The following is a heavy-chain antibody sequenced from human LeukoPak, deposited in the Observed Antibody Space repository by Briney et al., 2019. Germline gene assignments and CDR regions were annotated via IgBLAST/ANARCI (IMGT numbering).Heavy chain of an antibody. Sequence: GGSLRLSCAASGFTFSSYSMKWVRRAPGKGLEWVSSISSSSSYIYYADSVKGRFTISRDNAKNSLYLQMNSLRAEDTAVYYCARGSIAVAAAFDIWGQGTMVTVSS. CDR2: ISSSSSYI. CDR3: ARGSIAVAAAFDI. CDR1: GFTFSSYS. V-gene: IGHV3-21*01. D-gene: IGHD6-19*01. J-gene: IGHJ3*02.